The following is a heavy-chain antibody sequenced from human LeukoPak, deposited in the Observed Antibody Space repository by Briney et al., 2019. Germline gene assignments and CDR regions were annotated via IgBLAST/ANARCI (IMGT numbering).Heavy chain of an antibody. V-gene: IGHV3-23*01. D-gene: IGHD5-12*01. J-gene: IGHJ2*01. Sequence: GGSLRLSCVGSGFTFRSHAMSWVRQAPEKGLEFVSGIYENGGTTYNADSVKGRFTISRDNSKNTLYLQMRNLRVDDTAVYYCAISPLRGYFDLWGRGTLVTVSS. CDR2: IYENGGTT. CDR1: GFTFRSHA. CDR3: AISPLRGYFDL.